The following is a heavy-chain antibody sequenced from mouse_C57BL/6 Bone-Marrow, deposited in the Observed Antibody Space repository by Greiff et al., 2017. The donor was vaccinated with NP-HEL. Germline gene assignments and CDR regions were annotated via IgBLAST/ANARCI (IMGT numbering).Heavy chain of an antibody. CDR1: GYTFTSYW. CDR3: GRRGGSGSLCYAVED. J-gene: IGHJ4*01. D-gene: IGHD1-1*01. CDR2: IYPGSGST. V-gene: IGHV1-55*01. Sequence: QVQLQQPGAELVKPGASVKMSCKASGYTFTSYWTTWVKQRPGQGLEWIGDIYPGSGSTNYNEKFKSKATLTVDTSSSTAYMQLSSLTSEDSAVYYCGRRGGSGSLCYAVEDWGQGTSVTVSS.